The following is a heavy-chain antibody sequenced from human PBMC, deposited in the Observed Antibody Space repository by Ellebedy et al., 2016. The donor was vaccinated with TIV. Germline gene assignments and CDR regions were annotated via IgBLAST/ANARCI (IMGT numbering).Heavy chain of an antibody. CDR2: VKRKTDGGTT. J-gene: IGHJ4*02. D-gene: IGHD1-26*01. V-gene: IGHV3-15*01. CDR1: GFNFYNAW. CDR3: ATDEFGRYSYDY. Sequence: GGSLRLSCAASGFNFYNAWLGWVRRAPGKGPEWVGRVKRKTDGGTTDYAAPVKGRFTISRDDSKNMLYLQMSSLKTEDTAVYFCATDEFGRYSYDYWGQGTLVTVSS.